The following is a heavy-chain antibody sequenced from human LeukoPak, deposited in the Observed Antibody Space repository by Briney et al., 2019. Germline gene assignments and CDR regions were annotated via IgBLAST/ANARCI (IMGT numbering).Heavy chain of an antibody. CDR2: IKQDGSEK. Sequence: PGGSLRLSCAASGFTFSSYWMNWVRQAPGKGLEWVANIKQDGSEKYYVDSVKGRFTISRDNARNSLYRQISSLRAEDTAVYYCVSYYSGSGSLDYWGQGTLVTVSS. J-gene: IGHJ4*02. D-gene: IGHD3-10*01. V-gene: IGHV3-7*01. CDR3: VSYYSGSGSLDY. CDR1: GFTFSSYW.